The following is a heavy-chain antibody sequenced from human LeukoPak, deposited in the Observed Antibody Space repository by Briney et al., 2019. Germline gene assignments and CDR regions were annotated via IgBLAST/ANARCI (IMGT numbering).Heavy chain of an antibody. J-gene: IGHJ4*02. Sequence: SVKVSCKASGGTFSSYAISWVRQAPAQGLEWMGGIIPIFGTANYAQKLQGRVTITADKSTSTAYMELSSLRSEDTAVYYCASEEDDYGDYSWGQGTLVTVSS. V-gene: IGHV1-69*06. CDR3: ASEEDDYGDYS. CDR2: IIPIFGTA. D-gene: IGHD4-17*01. CDR1: GGTFSSYA.